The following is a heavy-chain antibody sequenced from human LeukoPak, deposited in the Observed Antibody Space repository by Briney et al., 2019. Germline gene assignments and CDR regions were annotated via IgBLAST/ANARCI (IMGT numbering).Heavy chain of an antibody. V-gene: IGHV1-69*04. J-gene: IGHJ6*02. Sequence: GSSVKVSCKASGGTFSSYAISWVRQAPGQGLEWMGRIIPILGIANYAQKFQGRVTITADKSTSTAYMELSSLRSEDTAVYYCARAVITYYYGSGSSYGMDVWGQGTTVTVSS. CDR1: GGTFSSYA. CDR2: IIPILGIA. CDR3: ARAVITYYYGSGSSYGMDV. D-gene: IGHD3-10*01.